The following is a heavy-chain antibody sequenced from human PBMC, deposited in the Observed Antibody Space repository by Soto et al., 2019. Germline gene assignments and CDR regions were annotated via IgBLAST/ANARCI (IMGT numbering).Heavy chain of an antibody. V-gene: IGHV1-69*13. J-gene: IGHJ5*02. CDR3: ARKVGRVVTAYNWFDP. D-gene: IGHD3-22*01. CDR2: IIPIFGTA. CDR1: GGTFSSYA. Sequence: GASVKVSCKASGGTFSSYAISWVRQAPGQGLEWMGGIIPIFGTANYAQKFQGRVTITADESTSTAYMELSSLRSEDTAVYYCARKVGRVVTAYNWFDPWGQGTLVTVSS.